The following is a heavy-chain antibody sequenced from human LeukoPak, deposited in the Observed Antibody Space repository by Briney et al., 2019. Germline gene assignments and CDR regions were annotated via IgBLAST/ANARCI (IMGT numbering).Heavy chain of an antibody. V-gene: IGHV1-2*02. D-gene: IGHD3-3*01. Sequence: ASVKVSCKASGYTFTGYYMHWVRQAPGQGLEWMGWINPNSGGTNYAQKFQGRATMTRDTSISTAYMELSRLRSDDTAVYYCARDFGSNYYYYYMDVWGKGTTVTVSS. CDR1: GYTFTGYY. CDR3: ARDFGSNYYYYYMDV. CDR2: INPNSGGT. J-gene: IGHJ6*03.